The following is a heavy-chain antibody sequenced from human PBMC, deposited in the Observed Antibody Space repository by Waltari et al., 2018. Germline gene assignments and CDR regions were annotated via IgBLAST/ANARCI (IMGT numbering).Heavy chain of an antibody. CDR1: GLTFAAYG. D-gene: IGHD6-13*01. J-gene: IGHJ4*02. Sequence: EVQLVESGGGVVRPGGSLRLSCAASGLTFAAYGLSWVRPAPGKGRECVSGINWNGCITGYADSVKGRFTISRDNAKNSLYLQMNSLRAEDTALYYCARADSIAAAGTILLWGQGTLVTVSS. V-gene: IGHV3-20*04. CDR2: INWNGCIT. CDR3: ARADSIAAAGTILL.